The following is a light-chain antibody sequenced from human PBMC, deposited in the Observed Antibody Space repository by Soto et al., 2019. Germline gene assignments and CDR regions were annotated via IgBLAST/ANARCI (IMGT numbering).Light chain of an antibody. V-gene: IGKV1-5*03. CDR1: QSISSW. J-gene: IGKJ1*01. CDR3: HQYNRYWT. Sequence: DIQMTQSPSTLSASVGDRVTITCRASQSISSWLAWYQQKPGKAPKLLIYKASSLESGVPSRSSGSGSGTEFTLTISSLQPDDFATYYCHQYNRYWTFGQGTKVEIK. CDR2: KAS.